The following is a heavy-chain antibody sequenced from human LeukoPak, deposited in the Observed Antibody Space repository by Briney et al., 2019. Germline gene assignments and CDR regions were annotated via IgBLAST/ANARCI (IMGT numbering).Heavy chain of an antibody. CDR3: ARSGPQDWALDH. D-gene: IGHD2-21*01. CDR2: ISVYNGNA. Sequence: ASVKVSCKASGYTFSNFVITWVRQAPGQGLEWMGWISVYNGNAIYAQNLQGRATMTTDTSTSTAYLELSSLKSDDTAIYYCARSGPQDWALDHWGRGTLVTVSP. V-gene: IGHV1-18*01. CDR1: GYTFSNFV. J-gene: IGHJ4*02.